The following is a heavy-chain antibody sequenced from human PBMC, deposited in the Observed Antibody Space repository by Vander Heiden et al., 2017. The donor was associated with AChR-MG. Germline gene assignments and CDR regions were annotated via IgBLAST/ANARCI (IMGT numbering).Heavy chain of an antibody. J-gene: IGHJ6*02. CDR2: INYIGST. Sequence: QLQLQESGPGLVKPSETLSLTCTVPGGSISSSSYYWGWIRPPPGKGLEWIGSINYIGSTYYNPSLKSRVTISVDTSKNQFSLKLSSVTAADTAVYYCARHAAAGSYYYYYGMDVWGQGTTVTVSS. D-gene: IGHD6-13*01. CDR1: GGSISSSSYY. V-gene: IGHV4-39*01. CDR3: ARHAAAGSYYYYYGMDV.